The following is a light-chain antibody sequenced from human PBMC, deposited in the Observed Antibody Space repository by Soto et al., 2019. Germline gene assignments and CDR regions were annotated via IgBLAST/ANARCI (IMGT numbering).Light chain of an antibody. Sequence: ELVMTQSPATLSVSPGERATLSCRASQSVSSNLAWYQQKPGQAPRLLIYGAATRPTGIPARFSGSGSGTEFTLTISSLQSEDFAVYYCQQYNNWPRPITFGQGTRLEIK. CDR1: QSVSSN. CDR3: QQYNNWPRPIT. V-gene: IGKV3-15*01. CDR2: GAA. J-gene: IGKJ5*01.